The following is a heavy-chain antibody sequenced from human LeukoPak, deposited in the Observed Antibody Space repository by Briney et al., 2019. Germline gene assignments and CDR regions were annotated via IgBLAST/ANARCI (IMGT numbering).Heavy chain of an antibody. Sequence: SLKDSCKASRGTFSTYTISWGRQTPQQGLEWMGKIIPFLGIANYAQKFQGRVTITADKSTSTAYMELSSLRSEDTAVYYCARGMAWLEGRDILTPIKEDYFDYWGQGTLVTVSS. D-gene: IGHD3-9*01. CDR3: ARGMAWLEGRDILTPIKEDYFDY. CDR2: IIPFLGIA. J-gene: IGHJ4*02. V-gene: IGHV1-69*02. CDR1: RGTFSTYT.